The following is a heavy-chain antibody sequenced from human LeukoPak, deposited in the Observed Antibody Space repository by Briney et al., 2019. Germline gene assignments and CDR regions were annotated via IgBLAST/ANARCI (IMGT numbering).Heavy chain of an antibody. CDR3: ARDYIAAAALDY. CDR2: INPNSGGT. CDR1: GYYFASYY. Sequence: ASVKVSCKASGYYFASYYIHWVRQAPGQGLEWMGWINPNSGGTNYAQKFQGRVTMTGDTSIRTSYLELSSLTSDDTAVYYCARDYIAAAALDYWGQGTLVTVSS. V-gene: IGHV1-2*02. J-gene: IGHJ4*02. D-gene: IGHD6-13*01.